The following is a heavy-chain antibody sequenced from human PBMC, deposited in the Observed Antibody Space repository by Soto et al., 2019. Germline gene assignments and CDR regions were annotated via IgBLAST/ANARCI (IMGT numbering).Heavy chain of an antibody. Sequence: GWSLGLSCAASGFTFSGSAMHWVRQASGKGLEWVGRIRSKANSYATAYAASVKGRFTISRDDSKNTAYLQMNSLKTEDTAVYYCTRRNYDFWSGYEEAFDIWGQGTMVTVSS. J-gene: IGHJ3*02. V-gene: IGHV3-73*01. CDR2: IRSKANSYAT. D-gene: IGHD3-3*01. CDR3: TRRNYDFWSGYEEAFDI. CDR1: GFTFSGSA.